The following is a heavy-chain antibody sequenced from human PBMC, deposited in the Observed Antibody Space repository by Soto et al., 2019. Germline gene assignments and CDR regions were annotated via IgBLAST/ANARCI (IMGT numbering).Heavy chain of an antibody. CDR3: ARRLYDSSGYYYVFDY. J-gene: IGHJ4*02. CDR2: ISAYNGNT. V-gene: IGHV1-18*01. D-gene: IGHD3-22*01. CDR1: GYTFTSYG. Sequence: ASVKASCKASGYTFTSYGISWVRQAPGQGLEWMGWISAYNGNTNYAQKLQGRVTMTTDTSTSTAYMELRSLRSDDTAVYYCARRLYDSSGYYYVFDYWGQGTLVTVSS.